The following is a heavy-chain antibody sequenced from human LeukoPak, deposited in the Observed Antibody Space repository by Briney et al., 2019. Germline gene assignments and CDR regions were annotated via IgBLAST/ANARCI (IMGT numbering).Heavy chain of an antibody. CDR2: ISAYNGKT. J-gene: IGHJ6*02. CDR3: ARDTVMILGSFYYGKDV. CDR1: GCPFNSFG. V-gene: IGHV1-18*01. Sequence: ASVKVSCKASGCPFNSFGISWVRQAPGQGLEWLGWISAYNGKTHYPEKLQGRVTMTTDTSTSTAYMELRSLRSDDTAIYYCARDTVMILGSFYYGKDVRGQGTTVTVSS. D-gene: IGHD2/OR15-2a*01.